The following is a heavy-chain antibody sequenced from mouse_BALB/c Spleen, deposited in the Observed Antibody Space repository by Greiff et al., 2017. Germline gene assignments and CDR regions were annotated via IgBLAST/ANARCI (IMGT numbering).Heavy chain of an antibody. CDR3: AVMITEGHAMDY. CDR2: ISNGGGST. Sequence: EVQRVESGGGLVQPGGSLKLSCAASGFTFSSYTMSWVRQTPEKRLEWVAYISNGGGSTYYPDTVKGRFTISRDNARNTLYLQMSSLKSEDTAMYYCAVMITEGHAMDYWGEGTSVTVSS. V-gene: IGHV5-12-2*01. J-gene: IGHJ4*01. CDR1: GFTFSSYT. D-gene: IGHD2-4*01.